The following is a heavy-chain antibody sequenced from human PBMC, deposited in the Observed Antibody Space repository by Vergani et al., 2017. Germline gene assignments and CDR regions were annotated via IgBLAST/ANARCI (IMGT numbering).Heavy chain of an antibody. V-gene: IGHV3-23*01. D-gene: IGHD1-26*01. Sequence: EVQLLESGGSLKKPGGSVRLSCAASGFTFSTYAMHWVRQAPGRGLECVSALTGGGGRTYYADSFKVRFIISRDNSRDTLYLQMNSLRPEDTATYYCVKDAVSYENFFDSWGQGTLVTVSS. J-gene: IGHJ4*02. CDR1: GFTFSTYA. CDR2: LTGGGGRT. CDR3: VKDAVSYENFFDS.